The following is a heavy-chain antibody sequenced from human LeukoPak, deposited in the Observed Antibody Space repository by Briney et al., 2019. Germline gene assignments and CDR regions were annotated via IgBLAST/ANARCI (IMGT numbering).Heavy chain of an antibody. D-gene: IGHD3-10*01. CDR2: IGVYNANT. Sequence: ASVKVSCKASGYTFTSYGISWVRQAPGQGLEWMGWIGVYNANTNYAQNLQGRVTMTTDTSTSTVCMELRSLRSDDTAVYYCARDYPYGTFDIWGQGTMVTVSS. V-gene: IGHV1-18*01. CDR3: ARDYPYGTFDI. CDR1: GYTFTSYG. J-gene: IGHJ3*02.